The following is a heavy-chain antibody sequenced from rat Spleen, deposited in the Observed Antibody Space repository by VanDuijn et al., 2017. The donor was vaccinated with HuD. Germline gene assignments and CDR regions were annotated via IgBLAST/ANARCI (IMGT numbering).Heavy chain of an antibody. V-gene: IGHV5-46*01. CDR1: GFTFSSFP. CDR2: ISTSGGST. J-gene: IGHJ2*01. D-gene: IGHD5-1*01. CDR3: TRLTGTLPVD. Sequence: EVQLVESGGGLVQPGRSMKLSCAASGFTFSSFPMAWVRQAPTKGLEWVATISTSGGSTYYRDSVKGRFTISRDNAKSTLYLQMNSLRSEDTATYYCTRLTGTLPVDWGQGVMVTVSS.